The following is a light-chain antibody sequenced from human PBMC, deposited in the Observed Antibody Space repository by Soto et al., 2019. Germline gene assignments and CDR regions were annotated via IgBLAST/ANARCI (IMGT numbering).Light chain of an antibody. CDR2: EVN. Sequence: QSALTQPASVSGSHGQSITISCTGTSSDVGGYNYVSWYQQHPGKAPKLIIYEVNNRPSGVSNRFSGSKSGSTASLTISGLQAEDEADYYCQSYDSSLSGSFVFGTGTKLTVL. V-gene: IGLV2-14*01. CDR1: SSDVGGYNY. J-gene: IGLJ1*01. CDR3: QSYDSSLSGSFV.